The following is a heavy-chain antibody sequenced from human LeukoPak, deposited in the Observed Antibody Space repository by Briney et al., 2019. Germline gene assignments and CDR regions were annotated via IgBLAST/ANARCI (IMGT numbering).Heavy chain of an antibody. CDR2: IIPILGIA. J-gene: IGHJ5*02. D-gene: IGHD1-1*01. CDR1: GGTFSSYA. Sequence: SVKVSCKASGGTFSSYAISWVRQAPGQGLEWMGRIIPILGIANYAQKFQGRVTITADKSTSTAYMELSSLRSEDTAVYYCASWVPPGVENWFDPWGQGTLVTVSS. V-gene: IGHV1-69*04. CDR3: ASWVPPGVENWFDP.